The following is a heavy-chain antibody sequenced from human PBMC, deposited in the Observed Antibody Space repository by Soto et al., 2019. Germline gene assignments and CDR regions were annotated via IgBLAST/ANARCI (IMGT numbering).Heavy chain of an antibody. CDR2: ISPYNDYT. J-gene: IGHJ6*02. D-gene: IGHD3-16*01. Sequence: QVQLAQSANEVKKPGASVRVSCKAAGYTFIRYGIAWVRQAPGQGLEWMGWISPYNDYTVYAQKFQGRVSMTADTTTRTWNMNLRGLKSDDTAVYYCARGGYYDNSWGKLSHYGLDVWGQGTSVSVSS. CDR3: ARGGYYDNSWGKLSHYGLDV. V-gene: IGHV1-18*01. CDR1: GYTFIRYG.